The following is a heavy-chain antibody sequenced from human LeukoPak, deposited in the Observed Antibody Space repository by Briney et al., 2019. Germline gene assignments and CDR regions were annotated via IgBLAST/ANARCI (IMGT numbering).Heavy chain of an antibody. V-gene: IGHV4-59*08. D-gene: IGHD1-26*01. Sequence: SETLSLTCTVSSGSISTYYWAWIRQPPGKGLEWIGYISYSGSTKYNPSLTRRATISLDTSKNQFSLELRSMTAADTAIYYCARQAGSFTTFDFWGQGTLVTVSS. CDR1: SGSISTYY. CDR3: ARQAGSFTTFDF. J-gene: IGHJ4*02. CDR2: ISYSGST.